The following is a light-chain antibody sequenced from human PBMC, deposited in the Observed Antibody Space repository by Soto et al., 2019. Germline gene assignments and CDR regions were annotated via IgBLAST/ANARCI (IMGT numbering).Light chain of an antibody. CDR1: QSVSSN. CDR3: QQYNNWPPT. V-gene: IGKV3-15*01. J-gene: IGKJ5*01. Sequence: EIVMTQSPATLSVSPGERATLSCRASQSVSSNLAWYQQKPGQAPRLLIYGASTRATVIPARFSGSGSGTEFTHTISSLQSEDFAVYYCQQYNNWPPTFGQGTRLEIK. CDR2: GAS.